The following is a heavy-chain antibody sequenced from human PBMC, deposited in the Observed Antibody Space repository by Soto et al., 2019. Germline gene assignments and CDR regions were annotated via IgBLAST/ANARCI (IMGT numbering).Heavy chain of an antibody. Sequence: RGESLKISCKGSGYSFTNYWIAWVRQMPGKGLEWMGIIYPGDSDTRYSPSFQGQVTISADKSISTTYLQWSSLKASDTAMYYCARQNYYDTSGPGWFDPWGQGTLVTVSS. V-gene: IGHV5-51*01. D-gene: IGHD3-22*01. CDR1: GYSFTNYW. CDR2: IYPGDSDT. CDR3: ARQNYYDTSGPGWFDP. J-gene: IGHJ5*02.